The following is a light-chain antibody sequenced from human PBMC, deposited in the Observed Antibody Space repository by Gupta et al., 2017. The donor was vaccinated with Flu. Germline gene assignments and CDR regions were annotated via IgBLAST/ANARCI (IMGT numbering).Light chain of an antibody. V-gene: IGLV6-57*03. CDR2: EDN. Sequence: FMLTQPHSVSESPWNPVTISCTRSSGSIASNYVHWYQQRPATAPTMVIYEDNQRHSGVPDRFSGSIDSSSTSATLTISGVKTEDEDDYYCQSYNSSNQVFGGGTKLTVL. CDR1: SGSIASNY. CDR3: QSYNSSNQV. J-gene: IGLJ3*02.